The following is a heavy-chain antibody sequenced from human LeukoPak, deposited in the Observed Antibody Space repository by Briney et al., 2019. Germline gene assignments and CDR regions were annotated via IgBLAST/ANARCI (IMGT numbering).Heavy chain of an antibody. CDR1: GFTFSDYY. CDR2: ISSSGSTI. J-gene: IGHJ5*02. CDR3: ARDFRNNWNYDGWFDP. V-gene: IGHV3-11*01. D-gene: IGHD1-7*01. Sequence: GGSLRLPCAASGFTFSDYYMSWIRQAPGKGLEWVSYISSSGSTIYYADSVKGRFTISRDNAKNSLYLQMNSLRAEDTAVYYCARDFRNNWNYDGWFDPWGQGTLVTVSS.